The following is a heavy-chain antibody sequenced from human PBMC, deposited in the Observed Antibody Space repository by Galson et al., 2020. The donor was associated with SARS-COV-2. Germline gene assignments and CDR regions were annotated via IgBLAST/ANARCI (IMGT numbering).Heavy chain of an antibody. D-gene: IGHD5-18*01. CDR3: ARAEGIRGDNYGRLYCGMDG. CDR2: ISTSSSYT. CDR1: GFPFSTYS. J-gene: IGHJ6*01. V-gene: IGHV3-21*01. Sequence: NSGGYLRLSCAASGFPFSTYSMNWVRLAPGKGLAWVSSISTSSSYTYYVDSVKGRFSISRDNPRNSLYLQMNSLRAEDTAVYYCARAEGIRGDNYGRLYCGMDGWGQGTRVTVSS.